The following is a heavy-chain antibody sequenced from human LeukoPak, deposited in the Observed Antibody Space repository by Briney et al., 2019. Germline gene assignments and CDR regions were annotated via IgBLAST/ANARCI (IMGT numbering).Heavy chain of an antibody. Sequence: PGGSLRLSCAASGFTFGCFWIHWVRQAPGKGPEWVSRINNDGSISTFADSVKGRFTISRDNAKITVYLQMNSLRVEDTAVYYCARDLELTYYDSSGHDYWGQGTLVTVSS. CDR3: ARDLELTYYDSSGHDY. J-gene: IGHJ4*02. CDR1: GFTFGCFW. D-gene: IGHD3-22*01. CDR2: INNDGSIS. V-gene: IGHV3-74*01.